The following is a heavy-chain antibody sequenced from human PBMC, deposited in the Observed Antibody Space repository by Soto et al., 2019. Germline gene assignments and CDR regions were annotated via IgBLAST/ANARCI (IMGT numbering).Heavy chain of an antibody. J-gene: IGHJ4*02. Sequence: GGSLILSCAASGFTFSSYAMSWVRQAPGKGLEWVSAISGSGGSTYYADSVKGRFTISRDNSKNTLYLQMNSLRAEDTAVYYCAKVGTIMITFGGALDYWGQGTLVTVSS. CDR2: ISGSGGST. D-gene: IGHD3-16*01. CDR3: AKVGTIMITFGGALDY. CDR1: GFTFSSYA. V-gene: IGHV3-23*01.